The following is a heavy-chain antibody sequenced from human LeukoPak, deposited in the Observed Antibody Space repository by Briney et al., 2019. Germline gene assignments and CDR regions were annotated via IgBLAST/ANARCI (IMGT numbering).Heavy chain of an antibody. CDR3: ARHGVSYTDPFDI. CDR2: VYHSGSY. D-gene: IGHD2-8*01. Sequence: SETLSLTCAVSGYSISSGHYWGWIRQPPGKGLEWIGSVYHSGSYYHNPSLKSRVTISVDTSTNQFFLRLSSVTAADTAVYYCARHGVSYTDPFDIWGQGTAVTVSS. V-gene: IGHV4-38-2*01. CDR1: GYSISSGHY. J-gene: IGHJ3*02.